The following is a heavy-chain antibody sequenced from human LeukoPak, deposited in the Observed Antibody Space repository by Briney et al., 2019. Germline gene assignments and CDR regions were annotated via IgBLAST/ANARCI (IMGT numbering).Heavy chain of an antibody. D-gene: IGHD5-18*01. J-gene: IGHJ4*02. Sequence: SETLSLTCAVYGGSFSGYYWSRIRQPPGKGLEWIGEINHSGSTNYNPSLKSRVTISIDTSKNQFSLKLSSVTAADTAVYYCARRRGYSYGTDYWGQGTLVTVSS. CDR2: INHSGST. CDR1: GGSFSGYY. CDR3: ARRRGYSYGTDY. V-gene: IGHV4-34*01.